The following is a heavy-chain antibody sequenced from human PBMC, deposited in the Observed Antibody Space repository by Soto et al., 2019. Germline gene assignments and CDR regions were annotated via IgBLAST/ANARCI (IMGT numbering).Heavy chain of an antibody. CDR2: INPNSGGT. J-gene: IGHJ6*02. CDR3: AAGGIAAAGPTRHYYYYGMDV. Sequence: ASVKVSCKASGYTFTGYYMHWVRQAPGQGLEWMGWINPNSGGTNYAQKSQGWVTMTRDTSISTAYMELSRLRSDDTAVYYCAAGGIAAAGPTRHYYYYGMDVWGQGTTVTVSS. CDR1: GYTFTGYY. D-gene: IGHD6-13*01. V-gene: IGHV1-2*04.